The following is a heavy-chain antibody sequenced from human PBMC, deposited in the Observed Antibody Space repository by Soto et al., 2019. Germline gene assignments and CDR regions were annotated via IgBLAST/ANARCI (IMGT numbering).Heavy chain of an antibody. Sequence: PGGSLRLSCAASGFTFSSYAMHWVRQAPGKGLEWVAVISYDGSNKYYADSVKGRFTISRDNSKNTLYLQMNSPRAEDTAVYYCARGSSSGWYVGLDYWGQGT. D-gene: IGHD6-19*01. CDR2: ISYDGSNK. CDR1: GFTFSSYA. CDR3: ARGSSSGWYVGLDY. J-gene: IGHJ4*02. V-gene: IGHV3-30-3*01.